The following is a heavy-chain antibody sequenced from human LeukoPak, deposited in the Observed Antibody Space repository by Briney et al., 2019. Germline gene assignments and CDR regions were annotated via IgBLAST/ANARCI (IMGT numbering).Heavy chain of an antibody. J-gene: IGHJ2*01. D-gene: IGHD1-26*01. V-gene: IGHV1-18*01. CDR3: ARRIVGATRPYFDL. CDR1: GYTFTSFG. Sequence: ASVKVSCKASGYTFTSFGISWVRQAPGQGLEWMGWISVFNGKLNYAQKYQGRVTMTTDTSTSTAYMELRSLRSDDTAVYYCARRIVGATRPYFDLWGRGTLVTVSS. CDR2: ISVFNGKL.